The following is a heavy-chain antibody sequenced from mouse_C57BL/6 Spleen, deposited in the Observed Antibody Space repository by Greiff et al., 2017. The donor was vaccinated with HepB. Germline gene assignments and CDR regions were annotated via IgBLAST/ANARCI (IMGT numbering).Heavy chain of an antibody. CDR2: ISDGGSYT. CDR1: GFTFSSYA. J-gene: IGHJ2*01. D-gene: IGHD2-4*01. Sequence: EVKLMESGGGLVKPGGSLKLSCAASGFTFSSYAMSWVRQTPEKRLEWVATISDGGSYTYYPDNVKGRFTISRDNAKNNLYLQMSHLKSEDTAMYYCARDQADYGGLYYFDYWGQGTTLTVSS. V-gene: IGHV5-4*01. CDR3: ARDQADYGGLYYFDY.